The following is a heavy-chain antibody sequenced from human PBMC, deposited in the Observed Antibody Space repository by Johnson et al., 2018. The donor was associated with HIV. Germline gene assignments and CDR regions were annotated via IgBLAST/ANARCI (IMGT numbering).Heavy chain of an antibody. J-gene: IGHJ3*02. CDR3: AKDGPVLRYFDWSDAFDI. Sequence: QVQLVESGGGLVKPGGSLRLSCAASGFSFSDYYMSWIRQAPGKGLEWVSYISSSGSTIYYADSVVKGRFTISRDNSKNTLYLQMNSLRAEDTAVYYCAKDGPVLRYFDWSDAFDIWSQGTMVTVSS. CDR2: ISSSGSTI. D-gene: IGHD3-9*01. CDR1: GFSFSDYY. V-gene: IGHV3-11*04.